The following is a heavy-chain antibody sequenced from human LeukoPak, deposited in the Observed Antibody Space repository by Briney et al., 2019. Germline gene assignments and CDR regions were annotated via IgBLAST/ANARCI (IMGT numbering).Heavy chain of an antibody. CDR1: GGTFSSYA. CDR2: IIPIFGTA. J-gene: IGHJ5*02. Sequence: LVKVSCKASGGTFSSYAISWVRQAPGQGLEWMGGIIPIFGTANYAQKFQGRVTITADESTSTAYMELSSLRSEDTAVYYCARVSVIEYCSSTSCHIERGWFDPWGQGTLVTVSS. D-gene: IGHD2-2*02. V-gene: IGHV1-69*01. CDR3: ARVSVIEYCSSTSCHIERGWFDP.